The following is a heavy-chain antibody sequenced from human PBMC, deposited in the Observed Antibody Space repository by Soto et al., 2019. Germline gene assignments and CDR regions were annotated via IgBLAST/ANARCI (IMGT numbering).Heavy chain of an antibody. CDR1: RYSQGDIA. J-gene: IGHJ6*02. CDR3: AGDLSTPPGSSPDYYGMDG. Sequence: LTMRLSCSASRYSQGDIAIGWTRRTPRTWLEWLHFNRTTIYRATTEYAASMNDRLNISRDDYRSIVYLDNNRLRSEDTGVYYCAGDLSTPPGSSPDYYGMDGWDQGTTVTVSS. V-gene: IGHV3-49*03. D-gene: IGHD2-2*01. CDR2: NRTTIYRATT.